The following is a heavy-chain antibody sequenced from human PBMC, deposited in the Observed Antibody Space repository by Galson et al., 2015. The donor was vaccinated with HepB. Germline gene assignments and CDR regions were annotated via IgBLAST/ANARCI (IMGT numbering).Heavy chain of an antibody. V-gene: IGHV1-18*01. Sequence: SVKVSCKASGYTFTSYGISWVRQAPGQGLEWMGWISADNGNTSYAQKLQGRVTMTTDTSTSTPYMQLRSLRSDDTAVYYCARADIVVVTAAIGFDYWGQGTLVTVSS. CDR3: ARADIVVVTAAIGFDY. CDR2: ISADNGNT. CDR1: GYTFTSYG. J-gene: IGHJ4*02. D-gene: IGHD2-2*01.